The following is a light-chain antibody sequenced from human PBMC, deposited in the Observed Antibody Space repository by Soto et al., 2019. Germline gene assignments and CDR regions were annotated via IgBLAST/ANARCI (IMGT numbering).Light chain of an antibody. CDR2: DAS. Sequence: EIVMTQSPATLSVSPGERATLSCRASQSVSSNLAWYQQKPGQAPRLLIYDASTRATVIPARFSGSGSGTEFTLTISSLQPEDFATYYCQQIFGTRYSFGQGTKLEI. V-gene: IGKV3-15*01. CDR3: QQIFGTRYS. J-gene: IGKJ2*03. CDR1: QSVSSN.